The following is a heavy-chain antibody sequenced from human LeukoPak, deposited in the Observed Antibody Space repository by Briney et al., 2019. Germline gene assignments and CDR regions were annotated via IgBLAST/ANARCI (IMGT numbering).Heavy chain of an antibody. CDR1: GYTFTSYA. CDR2: INAGNGNT. V-gene: IGHV1-3*01. J-gene: IGHJ6*01. Sequence: ASVKVSCKASGYTFTSYAMHWVRQAPGQRLEWMGWINAGNGNTKYSQKFQGRVTITRDTSASTAYMVLSSLRSEDTAVYYCARTSPPIGGMDVWGQGTTVTVSS. CDR3: ARTSPPIGGMDV.